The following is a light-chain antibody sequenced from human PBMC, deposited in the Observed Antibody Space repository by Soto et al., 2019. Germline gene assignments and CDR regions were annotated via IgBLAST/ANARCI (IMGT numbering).Light chain of an antibody. Sequence: EIVMTQSPATLSVSPGERATLSCRASQSVSSNLAWYQQKPGQAPRLLIYGASTRATGIPARFSGSGSGTEFTLTISSLQSEDFPVYYCQQYNNWRPQTFGQGTKVEIK. CDR3: QQYNNWRPQT. CDR2: GAS. V-gene: IGKV3-15*01. CDR1: QSVSSN. J-gene: IGKJ1*01.